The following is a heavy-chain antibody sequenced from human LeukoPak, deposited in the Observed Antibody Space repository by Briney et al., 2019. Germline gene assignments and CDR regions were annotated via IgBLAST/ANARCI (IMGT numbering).Heavy chain of an antibody. CDR2: ISSSGYYI. CDR3: ATLGVRGAPYYFDY. V-gene: IGHV3-21*01. CDR1: GFTFSSYS. J-gene: IGHJ4*02. Sequence: GGSLRLSCAASGFTFSSYSMNWVRQAPGKGLEWVSSISSSGYYIYYADSLKGRFTISRDNAKNSLHLQMNSLRAEDTAVYYCATLGVRGAPYYFDYWGQGTLVTVSS. D-gene: IGHD3-10*01.